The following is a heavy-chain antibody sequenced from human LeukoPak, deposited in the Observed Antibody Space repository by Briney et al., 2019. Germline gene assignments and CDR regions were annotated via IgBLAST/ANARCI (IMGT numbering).Heavy chain of an antibody. V-gene: IGHV3-74*01. CDR2: IASDGSST. J-gene: IGHJ5*02. D-gene: IGHD5-18*01. Sequence: GGSLRLSCAASGFTFSSYWMNWVRQAPGKGLAWVSRIASDGSSTTYADSVKGRFTISKNSAKNSLYLQMNTLRVEDTAMYYCASLDTAKQPLANHWGQGTLVTVSS. CDR3: ASLDTAKQPLANH. CDR1: GFTFSSYW.